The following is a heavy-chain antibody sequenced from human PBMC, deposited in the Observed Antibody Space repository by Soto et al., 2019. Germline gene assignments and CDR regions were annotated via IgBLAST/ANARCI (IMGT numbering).Heavy chain of an antibody. V-gene: IGHV1-18*01. CDR2: ISAYNGNT. CDR1: GYTFTSYG. J-gene: IGHJ6*02. Sequence: ASVKVSCKASGYTFTSYGISWVRQAPGQGLEWMGWISAYNGNTNYAQKLQGRVTMTTDTSTSTAYMELRSLRSDDTAVYYCARDLDRYNWNYYYGMDVWGQGTTVTVSS. CDR3: ARDLDRYNWNYYYGMDV. D-gene: IGHD1-20*01.